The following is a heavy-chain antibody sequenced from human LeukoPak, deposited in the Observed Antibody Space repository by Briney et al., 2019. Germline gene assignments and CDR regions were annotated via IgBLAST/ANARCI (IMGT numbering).Heavy chain of an antibody. V-gene: IGHV3-23*01. D-gene: IGHD2-15*01. CDR3: AKANDIVVVVAAMDY. CDR1: GLTFSSYA. J-gene: IGHJ4*02. CDR2: ISGSDGST. Sequence: GGSLRLSCAASGLTFSSYAMSWVRQAPGKGLEWVSAISGSDGSTYYADSVKGRFTISRDNSKNTLYLQMNSLRAEDTAVYYCAKANDIVVVVAAMDYWGQGTLVTVSS.